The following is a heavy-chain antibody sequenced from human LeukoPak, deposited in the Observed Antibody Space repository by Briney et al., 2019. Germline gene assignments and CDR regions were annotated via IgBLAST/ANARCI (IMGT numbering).Heavy chain of an antibody. D-gene: IGHD3-9*01. CDR3: ARVANVILTGYYTHDY. CDR1: GFTFSDYY. CDR2: ISSSGSTI. V-gene: IGHV3-11*01. J-gene: IGHJ4*02. Sequence: GGSLRLSCAASGFTFSDYYMSWIRQAPGKGLEWVSYISSSGSTIYYADSVKSRFTISRDNAKNSLYLQMNSLRAEDTAVYYCARVANVILTGYYTHDYWGQGTLVTVSS.